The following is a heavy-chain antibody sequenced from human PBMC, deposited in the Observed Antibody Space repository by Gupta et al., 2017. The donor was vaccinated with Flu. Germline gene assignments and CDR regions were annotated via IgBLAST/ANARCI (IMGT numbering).Heavy chain of an antibody. Sequence: EVQLLESGGGLVQPGGSLRLSCSASGFTFNTYVISWVRQAPGKGLEWVSGITGSGDTYYAESVKGRFTISRDNSKNTLFLQMNSLRADDTAIYFCAKDVGFRYFDHWGQGTLVTVSS. V-gene: IGHV3-23*01. CDR2: ITGSGDT. CDR1: GFTFNTYV. CDR3: AKDVGFRYFDH. D-gene: IGHD3-16*02. J-gene: IGHJ4*02.